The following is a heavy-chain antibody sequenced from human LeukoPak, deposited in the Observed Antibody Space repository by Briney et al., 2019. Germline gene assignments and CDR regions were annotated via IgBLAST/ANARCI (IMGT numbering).Heavy chain of an antibody. V-gene: IGHV3-48*03. CDR1: GFTFSSYE. J-gene: IGHJ4*02. Sequence: PGGSLRLSCAASGFTFSSYEMNWVRQAPGKGLEWVSYISSSGSTIYYADSAKGLFTISRDNAKNSLYLQMNSLRAEDTAVYYCARDHYLWGYFDYWGQGTLVTVSS. CDR3: ARDHYLWGYFDY. D-gene: IGHD3-16*01. CDR2: ISSSGSTI.